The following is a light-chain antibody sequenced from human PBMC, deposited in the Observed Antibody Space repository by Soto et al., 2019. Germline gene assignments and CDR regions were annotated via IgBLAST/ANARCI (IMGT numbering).Light chain of an antibody. J-gene: IGLJ2*01. Sequence: QSVLTQPASVSGSPGQSITISCTGTSSDVGGYNYVSWYQQHPGKAPKLMIYDVSNRPPGVSNRFSGSKSGNTASLTISGLQAEDEADYYCSSYTSSSTFEVFGGGTKLTVL. CDR1: SSDVGGYNY. CDR2: DVS. V-gene: IGLV2-14*01. CDR3: SSYTSSSTFEV.